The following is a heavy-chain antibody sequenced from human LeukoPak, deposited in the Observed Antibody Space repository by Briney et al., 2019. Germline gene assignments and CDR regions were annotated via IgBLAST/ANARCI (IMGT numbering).Heavy chain of an antibody. D-gene: IGHD1-26*01. CDR2: IRYDGSNK. Sequence: PGGSLRLSCAASGFTFSSYGMHWVRQAPGKGLEWVAFIRYDGSNKYYADSVKGRFTISRNNSKNTLYLQMNSLRAEDTAVYYCAKVRGSYLDYWGQGTLVTVSS. J-gene: IGHJ4*02. CDR3: AKVRGSYLDY. CDR1: GFTFSSYG. V-gene: IGHV3-30*02.